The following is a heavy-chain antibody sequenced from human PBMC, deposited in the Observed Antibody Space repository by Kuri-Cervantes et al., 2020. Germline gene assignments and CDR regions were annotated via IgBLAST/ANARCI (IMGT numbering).Heavy chain of an antibody. CDR1: GGSISSYY. CDR2: IYYSGNT. Sequence: SETLSLTCTVSGGSISSYYWSWIRQPPGKGLEWIGYIYYSGNTNYNPPLKSRVTISVDTSKNQFSLKLSSVTAADTAVYYCARRYSSGCLGHWGQGTLVTVSS. V-gene: IGHV4-59*12. CDR3: ARRYSSGCLGH. D-gene: IGHD6-19*01. J-gene: IGHJ4*02.